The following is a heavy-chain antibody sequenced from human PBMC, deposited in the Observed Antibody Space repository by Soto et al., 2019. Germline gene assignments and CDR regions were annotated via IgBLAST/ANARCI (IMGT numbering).Heavy chain of an antibody. CDR2: ISHDGGAT. V-gene: IGHV3-30*18. CDR1: GFTFSTSG. Sequence: QVQLVESGGGVVQSGRSLRLSCAASGFTFSTSGMHWIRQAPGKGLEWVAMISHDGGATYYVVSVKGRFTISRDTDKNTLHLQMDSLRPEDTATYYCAKDWGSSGWYNWFDPWGQGTLVTV. CDR3: AKDWGSSGWYNWFDP. J-gene: IGHJ5*02. D-gene: IGHD6-13*01.